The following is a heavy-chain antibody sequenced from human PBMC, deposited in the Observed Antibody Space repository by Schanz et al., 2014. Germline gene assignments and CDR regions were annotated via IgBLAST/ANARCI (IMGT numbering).Heavy chain of an antibody. Sequence: EVQLVESGGGLVQPGGSLRLSCVASGFTFFGSFAMSWVRQAPGKGLEWLSSISHTGETQHSADSVQGRFTISRDNAKNSLYLQLSSLQGEDTAVYFCARVVFFCDSSSCMNFYYMDVWGKGTTVTVSS. J-gene: IGHJ6*03. V-gene: IGHV3-48*04. D-gene: IGHD2-21*01. CDR1: GFTFFGSFA. CDR3: ARVVFFCDSSSCMNFYYMDV. CDR2: ISHTGETQ.